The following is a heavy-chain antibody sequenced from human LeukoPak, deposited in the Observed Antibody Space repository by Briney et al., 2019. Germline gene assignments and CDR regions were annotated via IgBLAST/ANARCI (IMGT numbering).Heavy chain of an antibody. J-gene: IGHJ4*02. Sequence: GGSLRLSCAASGFTFSSYAMHWVRQAPGKGLEWVAVISYDGSNKYYADSLKGRFTISRDNSKNTLYLQMNSLRTEDTAVYYCARDRSSGWYYFDYWGQGTLVTVSS. CDR2: ISYDGSNK. V-gene: IGHV3-30*04. D-gene: IGHD6-19*01. CDR3: ARDRSSGWYYFDY. CDR1: GFTFSSYA.